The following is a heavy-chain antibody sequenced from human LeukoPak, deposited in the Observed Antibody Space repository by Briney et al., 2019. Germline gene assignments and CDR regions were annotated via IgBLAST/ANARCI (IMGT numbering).Heavy chain of an antibody. D-gene: IGHD3-10*01. J-gene: IGHJ6*02. V-gene: IGHV3-48*02. Sequence: GGSLRLSCAASGFAFSIHGMNWVRQTPGKGLEWVSYIINSGGTIYYADSVQGRFTISRDNAKNSLYLQMNSLRDEDTAVYYCARVGRGLYSMDVWGQGTTVTVSS. CDR2: IINSGGTI. CDR1: GFAFSIHG. CDR3: ARVGRGLYSMDV.